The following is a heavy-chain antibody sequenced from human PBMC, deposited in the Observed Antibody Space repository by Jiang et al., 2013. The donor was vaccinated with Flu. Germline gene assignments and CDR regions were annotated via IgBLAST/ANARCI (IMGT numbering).Heavy chain of an antibody. CDR2: TYYRSKWYN. D-gene: IGHD3-9*01. CDR1: GDSVSSNSAA. CDR3: ARVVPAAKKRYFDWLGAFDI. Sequence: SQTLSLTCAISGDSVSSNSAAWNWIRQSPSRGLEWLGRTYYRSKWYNDYAVSVKSRITINPDTSKNQFSLQLNSVTPEDTAVYYCARVVPAAKKRYFDWLGAFDIWGQGTMVTVSS. V-gene: IGHV6-1*01. J-gene: IGHJ3*02.